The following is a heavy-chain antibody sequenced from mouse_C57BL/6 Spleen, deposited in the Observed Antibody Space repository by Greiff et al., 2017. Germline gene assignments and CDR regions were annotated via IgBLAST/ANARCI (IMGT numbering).Heavy chain of an antibody. Sequence: QQSCKASGYTFTSYWMHWVKQRPGQGLEWIGEIDPSDSYTNYNQKFKGKSTLTVDKSSSTAYMQLSSLTSEDSAVYYCARRRDYYGSSSYYYAMDYWGQGTSVTVSS. V-gene: IGHV1-69*01. CDR2: IDPSDSYT. D-gene: IGHD1-1*01. CDR1: GYTFTSYW. CDR3: ARRRDYYGSSSYYYAMDY. J-gene: IGHJ4*01.